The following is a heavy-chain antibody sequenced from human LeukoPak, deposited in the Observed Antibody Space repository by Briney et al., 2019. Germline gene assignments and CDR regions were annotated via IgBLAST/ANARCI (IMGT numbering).Heavy chain of an antibody. J-gene: IGHJ6*03. CDR3: ARHSKTCRNSNNCSVSYMDV. Sequence: GESLKISCKGSGDTFMKYWIAWVRQMPGKGLEWMGIVYPGDSDTRYSPSFQGQVTFSADKSISTVYLQWYSLKASDTAVYYCARHSKTCRNSNNCSVSYMDVWGPGTTVIVSS. CDR1: GDTFMKYW. CDR2: VYPGDSDT. V-gene: IGHV5-51*01. D-gene: IGHD1-1*01.